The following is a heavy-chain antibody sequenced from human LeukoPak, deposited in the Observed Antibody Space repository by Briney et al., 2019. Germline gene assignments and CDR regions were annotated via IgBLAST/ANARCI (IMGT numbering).Heavy chain of an antibody. Sequence: GGSLRLSCAASGLTFSDYYMSWIRQAPGKGLEWVSYISSSSSYTNYADSVKGRFTISRDNAKNSLYLQMNSLRAEDTAVYYCASFGGSGSYTQWGQGTLVTVSS. J-gene: IGHJ4*02. CDR1: GLTFSDYY. CDR3: ASFGGSGSYTQ. D-gene: IGHD3-10*01. V-gene: IGHV3-11*06. CDR2: ISSSSSYT.